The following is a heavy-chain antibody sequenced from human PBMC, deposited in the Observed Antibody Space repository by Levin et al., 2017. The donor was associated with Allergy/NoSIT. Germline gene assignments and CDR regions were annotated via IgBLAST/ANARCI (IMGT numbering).Heavy chain of an antibody. CDR2: IWPGESNS. D-gene: IGHD6-13*01. CDR1: GYTFPNYW. V-gene: IGHV5-51*03. Sequence: GASVKVSCKGSGYTFPNYWIAWVRQMPGKGLEWMGTIWPGESNSRYSPSFQGQVTISAAKSISTAYLQWSSLKASDTAMYYCVSSSSSWFEEGVFDYWGLGTLVTVSS. CDR3: VSSSSSWFEEGVFDY. J-gene: IGHJ4*02.